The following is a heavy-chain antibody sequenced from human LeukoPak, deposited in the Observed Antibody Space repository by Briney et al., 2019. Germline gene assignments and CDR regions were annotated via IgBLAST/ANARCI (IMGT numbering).Heavy chain of an antibody. CDR1: GFTFSNYA. J-gene: IGHJ3*02. V-gene: IGHV3-23*01. Sequence: GGSLRLSCAASGFTFSNYAMNWVRQAPGKGLEWVSSISGSGDDPSYADSVKGRFTISRDNSRNTLYLQMNSLRAEDTAVYYCARDQADYDFWSGFRASAFDIWGQGTMVTVSS. D-gene: IGHD3-3*01. CDR2: ISGSGDDP. CDR3: ARDQADYDFWSGFRASAFDI.